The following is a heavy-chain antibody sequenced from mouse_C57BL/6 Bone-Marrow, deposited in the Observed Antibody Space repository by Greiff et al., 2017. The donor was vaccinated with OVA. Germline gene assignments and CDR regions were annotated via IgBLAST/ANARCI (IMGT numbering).Heavy chain of an antibody. CDR2: IYPRSGNT. CDR1: GYTFTSYG. CDR3: ARFYYSNWFAY. V-gene: IGHV1-81*01. D-gene: IGHD2-5*01. J-gene: IGHJ3*01. Sequence: QVQLQQSGAELARPGASVKLSCKASGYTFTSYGISWVKQRTGQGLEWIGEIYPRSGNTYYNEKFKGKATLTADKSSSTAYMELRSLTSEDSAVYFCARFYYSNWFAYWGQGTLVTVSA.